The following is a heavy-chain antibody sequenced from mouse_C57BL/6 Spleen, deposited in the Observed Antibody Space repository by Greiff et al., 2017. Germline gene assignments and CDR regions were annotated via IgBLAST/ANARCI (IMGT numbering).Heavy chain of an antibody. CDR3: AREDSNYPLAMDY. V-gene: IGHV3-6*01. Sequence: DVKLQESGPGLVKPSQSLSLTCSVTGYSITSGYYWNWIRQFPGNTLEWMGYISYDGSNNYNPSLKNRISITRDTSKNQFFLKLNSVTTEDTATYYCAREDSNYPLAMDYWGQGTSVTVSS. J-gene: IGHJ4*01. D-gene: IGHD2-5*01. CDR2: ISYDGSN. CDR1: GYSITSGYY.